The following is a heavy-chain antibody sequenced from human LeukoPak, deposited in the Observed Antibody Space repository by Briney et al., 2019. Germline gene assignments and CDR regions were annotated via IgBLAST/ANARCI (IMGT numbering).Heavy chain of an antibody. CDR3: AGVTLVRGVLD. J-gene: IGHJ4*02. D-gene: IGHD3-10*01. V-gene: IGHV4-4*02. Sequence: SGTLSLTCAVSGGSLSSSPWWTWVRQPPGKGLEWIGEISHSGTTNYNPSLKSRVPISVDKSKNLFSLRLTSVTAADTAIYYCAGVTLVRGVLDWGQGTLVTVSS. CDR1: GGSLSSSPW. CDR2: ISHSGTT.